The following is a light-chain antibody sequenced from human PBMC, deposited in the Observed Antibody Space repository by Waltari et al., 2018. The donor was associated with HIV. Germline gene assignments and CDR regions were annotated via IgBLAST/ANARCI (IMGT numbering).Light chain of an antibody. CDR1: SSHFGFDNY. CDR3: TSYTTSDTLR. CDR2: EVS. Sequence: QSVLTQPASVSGSPGQSVTIPCTGTSSHFGFDNYVSWYQQYPGKAPTLIIYEVSSPPSVVSDRFSGSKSGNTASLTISGLQNEDEADYFCTSYTTSDTLRFGGGTKVTVL. V-gene: IGLV2-14*03. J-gene: IGLJ3*02.